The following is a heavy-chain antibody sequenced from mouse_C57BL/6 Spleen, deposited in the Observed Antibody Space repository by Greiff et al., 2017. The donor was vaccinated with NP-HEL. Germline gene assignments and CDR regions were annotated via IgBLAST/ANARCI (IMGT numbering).Heavy chain of an antibody. V-gene: IGHV1-18*01. CDR2: INPNNGGT. CDR3: ARRNWDEAWFAY. J-gene: IGHJ3*01. D-gene: IGHD4-1*01. Sequence: EVQLQQSGPELVKPGASVKIPCKASGYTFTDYNMDWVKQSHGKSLEWIGDINPNNGGTNYNQKFKGKATLTVDKSSSTAYMELRSLTSEDTAVYYCARRNWDEAWFAYWGQGTLVTVSA. CDR1: GYTFTDYN.